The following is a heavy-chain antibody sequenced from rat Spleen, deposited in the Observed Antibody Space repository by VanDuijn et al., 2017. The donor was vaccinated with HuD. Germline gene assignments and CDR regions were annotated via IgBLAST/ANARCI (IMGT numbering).Heavy chain of an antibody. V-gene: IGHV5-19*01. J-gene: IGHJ1*01. D-gene: IGHD1-11*01. Sequence: EVQLVESGGGLVQPGRSLKLSCAASGFTFRNYDMAWVRQAPTKGLEWVASISPSGGSTYYRDSVKGRFTVSRDNAKSTLYLQMDSLRSEDTATYYCATDQGYGGYSAYWYFDFWGPGTMVTVSS. CDR1: GFTFRNYD. CDR2: ISPSGGST. CDR3: ATDQGYGGYSAYWYFDF.